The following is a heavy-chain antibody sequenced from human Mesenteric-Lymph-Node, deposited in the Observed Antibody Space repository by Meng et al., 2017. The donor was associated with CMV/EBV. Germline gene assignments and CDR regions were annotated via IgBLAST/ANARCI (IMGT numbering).Heavy chain of an antibody. J-gene: IGHJ4*02. CDR1: GGAMRDYY. D-gene: IGHD1-7*01. V-gene: IGHV4-59*01. CDR3: ARSPPSADWYYHFDL. Sequence: VAGGAMRDYYWSWRRQPPGRGLEWFGYIFHTGRTDYNPSLRDRATISVNTDKNQFFLKLTSVTAADTAIYYCARSPPSADWYYHFDLWGQGTLVTVSS. CDR2: IFHTGRT.